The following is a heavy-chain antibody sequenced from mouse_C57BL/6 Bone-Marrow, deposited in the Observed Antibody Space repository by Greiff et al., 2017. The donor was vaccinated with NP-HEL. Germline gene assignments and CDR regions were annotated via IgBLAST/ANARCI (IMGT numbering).Heavy chain of an antibody. D-gene: IGHD1-1*01. CDR1: GYTFTSYG. J-gene: IGHJ3*01. CDR3: ARTSLLLRFAY. Sequence: VKLQESGAELARPGASVKLSCKASGYTFTSYGISWVKQRTGQGLEWIGEIYPSSGNTYYNEKFKGKATLTADKSSSTAYMELLILTSEDSAVYFCARTSLLLRFAYWGQGTLVTVSA. CDR2: IYPSSGNT. V-gene: IGHV1-81*01.